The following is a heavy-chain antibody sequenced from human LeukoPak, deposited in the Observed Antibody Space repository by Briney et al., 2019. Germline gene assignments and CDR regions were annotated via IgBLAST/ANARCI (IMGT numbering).Heavy chain of an antibody. Sequence: ASVKVSCKASGYTFTGYYMHWVRQAPGQGLEWMGWINPSSGGTNYAQKFQGRVTMTRDTSISTAYMELSRLRSDDTAVYYCARGRVSYYDSSGYYLGIDYWGQGTLVTVSS. CDR3: ARGRVSYYDSSGYYLGIDY. J-gene: IGHJ4*02. CDR1: GYTFTGYY. CDR2: INPSSGGT. V-gene: IGHV1-2*02. D-gene: IGHD3-22*01.